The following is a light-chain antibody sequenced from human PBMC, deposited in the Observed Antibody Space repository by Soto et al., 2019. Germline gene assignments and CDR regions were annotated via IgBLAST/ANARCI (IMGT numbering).Light chain of an antibody. V-gene: IGKV4-1*01. Sequence: DIVVTQSPDSLSVSLGERATINCKSSQTVLYRSKNYLAWYQQKLGQPPELLIYWASNRESGVPDRFSGSGSETDFTITITSLQAEDEAVYFCQQYHTTPFTFGQGTKVEIK. CDR2: WAS. CDR1: QTVLYRSKNY. CDR3: QQYHTTPFT. J-gene: IGKJ2*01.